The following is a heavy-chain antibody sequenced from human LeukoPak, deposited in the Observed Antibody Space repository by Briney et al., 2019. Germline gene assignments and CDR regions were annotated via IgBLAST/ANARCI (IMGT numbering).Heavy chain of an antibody. Sequence: GASVKVSCKASGYTFTGYYMHWVRQAPGQGLEWMGRINPNSGGTNYAQKFQGRVTMTRDTSISTAYMELSRLRSDDTAVYYCATKDEVTTGFDYWGQGTLVTVSS. J-gene: IGHJ4*02. CDR2: INPNSGGT. CDR1: GYTFTGYY. V-gene: IGHV1-2*06. D-gene: IGHD4-11*01. CDR3: ATKDEVTTGFDY.